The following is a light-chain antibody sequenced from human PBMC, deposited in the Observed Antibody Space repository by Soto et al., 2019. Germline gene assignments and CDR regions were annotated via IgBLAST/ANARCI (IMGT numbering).Light chain of an antibody. V-gene: IGKV1-5*01. CDR2: DAS. Sequence: DIPMTQSPSPLSASVGDRVTITCRASQSISSWLAWYQQKPGKAPKLLIYDASSLESGVPSRFSGSGSGTEFTLTISSLQPDDFATYYCQQYNSYSITFGQGTRLEIK. CDR1: QSISSW. J-gene: IGKJ5*01. CDR3: QQYNSYSIT.